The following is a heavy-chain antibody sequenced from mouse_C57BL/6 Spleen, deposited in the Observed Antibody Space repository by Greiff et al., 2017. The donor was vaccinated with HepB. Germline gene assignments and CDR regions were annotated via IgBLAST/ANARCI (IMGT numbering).Heavy chain of an antibody. CDR2: IYPGDGDT. V-gene: IGHV1-82*01. CDR1: GYAFSSSW. J-gene: IGHJ4*01. D-gene: IGHD3-2*02. Sequence: QVQLQQSGPELVKPGASVKISCKASGYAFSSSWMNWVKQRPGKGLEWIGRIYPGDGDTNYNGKFKGKATLTADKSSSTAYMQLSSLTSEDSAVYFCARGSSGYEDYWGQGTSVTVSS. CDR3: ARGSSGYEDY.